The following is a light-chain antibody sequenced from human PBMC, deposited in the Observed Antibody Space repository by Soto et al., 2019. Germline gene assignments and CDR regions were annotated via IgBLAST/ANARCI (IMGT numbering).Light chain of an antibody. Sequence: DIPMTQSPSTLSASVGDGVTITCRARQNISVWLAWYQQRPGKAPKFLIYDASSLATGVPSRFSGSGSGTEFTLTIRSLQPDDFATYYCQQYDSSSPTFGQGTKLEIK. CDR3: QQYDSSSPT. CDR2: DAS. CDR1: QNISVW. V-gene: IGKV1-5*01. J-gene: IGKJ2*01.